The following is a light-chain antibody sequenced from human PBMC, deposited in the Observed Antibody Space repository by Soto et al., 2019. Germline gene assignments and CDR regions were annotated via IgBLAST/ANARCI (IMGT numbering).Light chain of an antibody. CDR1: SSDVGGYNY. V-gene: IGLV2-11*01. CDR3: CSYAGSYTFYV. CDR2: DVT. Sequence: QSALTQPRSLSGSPGQSVTISCSGTSSDVGGYNYVSWYQQYPGAAPKLVIYDVTMRPSGVPYRFSGSKSGNTASLTISGLQAEDEADYYCCSYAGSYTFYVFGGGTKVTVL. J-gene: IGLJ1*01.